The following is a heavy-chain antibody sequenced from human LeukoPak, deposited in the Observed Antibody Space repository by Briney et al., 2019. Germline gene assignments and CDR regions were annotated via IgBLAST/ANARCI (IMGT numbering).Heavy chain of an antibody. CDR3: VREILYCSGGSCYRGPFDN. Sequence: SETLSLTCTVSGGSISSSSYYWGWIRQPPGKGLEWIGSIYYSGSTYYNPSLKSRVTISVDTSKNQFSLKLSSVTAADTAVYYCVREILYCSGGSCYRGPFDNWGQGTLVAVSA. V-gene: IGHV4-39*07. CDR1: GGSISSSSYY. D-gene: IGHD2-15*01. J-gene: IGHJ4*02. CDR2: IYYSGST.